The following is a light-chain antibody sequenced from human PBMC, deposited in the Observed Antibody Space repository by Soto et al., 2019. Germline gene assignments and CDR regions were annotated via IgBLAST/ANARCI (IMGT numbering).Light chain of an antibody. V-gene: IGKV1-6*01. CDR3: LQDYNYPRT. CDR2: AAS. Sequence: AIQMTQSPSSLSASVGDRVTITCRASQGIRNDLGWYQQKPGKAPKLLIYAASSLQSGVPSRFSGSGSGMDFTLTINSLQPEDFATYYCLQDYNYPRTFGQGTKLEI. CDR1: QGIRND. J-gene: IGKJ2*01.